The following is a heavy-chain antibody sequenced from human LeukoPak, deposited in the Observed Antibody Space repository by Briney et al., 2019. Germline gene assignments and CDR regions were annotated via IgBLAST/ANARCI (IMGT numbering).Heavy chain of an antibody. D-gene: IGHD3-3*01. V-gene: IGHV3-30*02. CDR3: AKASHYDFWSAYGD. CDR2: IRYDGNNK. J-gene: IGHJ4*02. CDR1: GFTFNSYG. Sequence: GGSLRLSCAASGFTFNSYGMHWVRQAPGKRLEWVAFIRYDGNNKYYADSVKGRFTISRDNSKNTLYLQVNSLRAEDTAVYYCAKASHYDFWSAYGDWGQGTLVTVSS.